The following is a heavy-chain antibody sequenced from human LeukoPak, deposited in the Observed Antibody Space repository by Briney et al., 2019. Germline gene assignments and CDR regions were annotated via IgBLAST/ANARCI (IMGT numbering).Heavy chain of an antibody. Sequence: GGSLRLSCAASGFTFSSYGMHWVREAPGKGLEGVAVISYDGSNKYYADSVKCRFTISRDNSKNTLYLQMNSLRAEDTAVYYCAKNGGSYGYEGGIDYWGQGTLVTVSS. J-gene: IGHJ4*02. CDR2: ISYDGSNK. CDR3: AKNGGSYGYEGGIDY. V-gene: IGHV3-30*18. CDR1: GFTFSSYG. D-gene: IGHD5-18*01.